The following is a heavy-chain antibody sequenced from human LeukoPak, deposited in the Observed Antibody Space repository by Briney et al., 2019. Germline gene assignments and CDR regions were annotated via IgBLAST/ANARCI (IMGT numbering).Heavy chain of an antibody. Sequence: ASVKVSCKASGYTFTSYDINWVRQATGQGLEWMGWMNPNSGNTGYAQKFQGRVTMTRNTSISTAYMELSSLRSEDTAVYYCARGRSSWYEGWFDPRGQGTLVTVSS. D-gene: IGHD6-13*01. CDR3: ARGRSSWYEGWFDP. J-gene: IGHJ5*02. CDR2: MNPNSGNT. CDR1: GYTFTSYD. V-gene: IGHV1-8*01.